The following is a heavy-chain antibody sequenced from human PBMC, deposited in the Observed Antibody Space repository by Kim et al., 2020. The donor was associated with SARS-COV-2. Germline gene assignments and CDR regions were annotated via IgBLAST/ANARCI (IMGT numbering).Heavy chain of an antibody. CDR2: MNPKSGNT. V-gene: IGHV1-8*01. D-gene: IGHD3-10*01. J-gene: IGHJ4*02. CDR1: GYTFTSYD. Sequence: ASVKVSCKASGYTFTSYDINWVRQATGQGLEWMGWMNPKSGNTGYAQKFQGRVTMTRNTSINTAYMELSSLRSEDTAVYYCARGEKNYYGSVSHALWGQGTLVTVSS. CDR3: ARGEKNYYGSVSHAL.